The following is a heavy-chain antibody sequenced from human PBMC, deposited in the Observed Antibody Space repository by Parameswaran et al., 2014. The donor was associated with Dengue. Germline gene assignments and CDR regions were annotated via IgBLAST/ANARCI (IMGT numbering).Heavy chain of an antibody. J-gene: IGHJ4*02. CDR3: ARDLGRAMVGATN. CDR2: INPSGGST. Sequence: WVRQAPGQGLEWMGIINPSGGSTSYAQKFQGRVTMTRDTSTSTVYMELSSLRSEDTAVYYCARDLGRAMVGATNWGQGTLVTVSS. V-gene: IGHV1-46*01. D-gene: IGHD1-26*01.